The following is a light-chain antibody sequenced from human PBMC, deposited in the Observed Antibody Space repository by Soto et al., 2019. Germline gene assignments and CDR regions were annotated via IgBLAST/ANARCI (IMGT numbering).Light chain of an antibody. CDR3: QQYGSSPLLT. V-gene: IGKV3-20*01. CDR1: QSVSTNY. J-gene: IGKJ4*01. Sequence: EIVLTQSPGTLSVSPGETATLSCRASQSVSTNYLAWYQQKPGQAPRLLIYGASTKVTGIPDRFSGSGSGTDFTLTISRLEPEDIAVYYCQQYGSSPLLTFGGGTKVEIK. CDR2: GAS.